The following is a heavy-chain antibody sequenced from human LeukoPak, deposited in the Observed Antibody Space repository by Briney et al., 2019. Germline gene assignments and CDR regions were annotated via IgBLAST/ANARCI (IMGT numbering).Heavy chain of an antibody. CDR2: ISAYNGNT. Sequence: GASVEVSCKASGYTFTSYGISWVRQAPGQGLEWMGWISAYNGNTNYAQKLQGRVTMTTDTSTSTAYMELRSLRSDDTAVYYCARVVVVPAAIPPYYYYYMDVWGKGTTVTVSS. D-gene: IGHD2-2*02. V-gene: IGHV1-18*01. CDR3: ARVVVVPAAIPPYYYYYMDV. CDR1: GYTFTSYG. J-gene: IGHJ6*03.